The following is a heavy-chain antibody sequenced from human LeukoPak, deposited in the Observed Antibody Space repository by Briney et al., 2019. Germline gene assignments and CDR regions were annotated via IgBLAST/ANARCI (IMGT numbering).Heavy chain of an antibody. J-gene: IGHJ4*02. Sequence: GGSLRLSCAASGFNFSSYAMSWVRQAPGKGLEWVSAISGSGGSTYYADSVKGRFTISRDNSKNTLYLQMNSLRAEDTAVYYCATMVTSPTYYYDSSGYEDYWGQGTLVTVSS. D-gene: IGHD3-22*01. V-gene: IGHV3-23*01. CDR2: ISGSGGST. CDR3: ATMVTSPTYYYDSSGYEDY. CDR1: GFNFSSYA.